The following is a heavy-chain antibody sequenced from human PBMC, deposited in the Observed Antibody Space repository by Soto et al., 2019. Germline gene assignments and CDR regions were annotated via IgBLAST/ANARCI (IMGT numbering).Heavy chain of an antibody. CDR2: IDYSGGS. V-gene: IGHV4-39*01. CDR3: ARQLRSLLAAPSSMF. J-gene: IGHJ4*02. D-gene: IGHD3-10*02. Sequence: SETLSLTCTLSGDSFISGTYYWGWIRQAPGKGPEWIGSIDYSGGSYYNPSLKSRLSMSVDTSRKQFSLRLNAMTAADTAVYYCARQLRSLLAAPSSMFWSQGTLVT. CDR1: GDSFISGTYY.